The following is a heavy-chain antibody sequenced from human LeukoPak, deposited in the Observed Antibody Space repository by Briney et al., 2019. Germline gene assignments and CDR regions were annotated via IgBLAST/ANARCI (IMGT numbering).Heavy chain of an antibody. CDR1: GFTFSSYA. D-gene: IGHD6-13*01. Sequence: GGSLRLSCAASGFTFSSYAMSWVRQAPGKGLEWVSAISGSGGSTYYADSAKGRFTISRDNSKNTLYLQMNSLRAEDTAVYYCAKQSSRRLDYFDYWGQGTLVTVSS. V-gene: IGHV3-23*01. CDR2: ISGSGGST. CDR3: AKQSSRRLDYFDY. J-gene: IGHJ4*02.